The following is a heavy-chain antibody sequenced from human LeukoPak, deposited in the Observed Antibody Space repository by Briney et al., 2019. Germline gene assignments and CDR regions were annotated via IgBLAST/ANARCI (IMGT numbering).Heavy chain of an antibody. CDR1: GFTFSDAW. CDR2: IKTKADGATT. CDR3: TADMPASSRAADY. Sequence: PGGSPRLSCAASGFTFSDAWMSSVRQAPGVGVEWVGRIKTKADGATTDYAAPVKGRFTISRDVSKTTLYLQINSLKNEDTAVYYCTADMPASSRAADYWGQGTLVTVSS. J-gene: IGHJ4*02. V-gene: IGHV3-15*01. D-gene: IGHD2-15*01.